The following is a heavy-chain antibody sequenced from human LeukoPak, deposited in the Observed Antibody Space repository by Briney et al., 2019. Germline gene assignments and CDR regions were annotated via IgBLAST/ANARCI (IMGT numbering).Heavy chain of an antibody. V-gene: IGHV4-30-4*01. CDR2: IYYSGST. CDR1: GGSVSREDNY. J-gene: IGHJ4*02. Sequence: SQTLSLTCTVSGGSVSREDNYWSWIRQPPGKGLEWIGYIYYSGSTSYNPFLKSRVTISVDTSKNQFSLNLNSVTAADTAVYYCTREGPLAVFDYWGQGTLVTVSS. CDR3: TREGPLAVFDY.